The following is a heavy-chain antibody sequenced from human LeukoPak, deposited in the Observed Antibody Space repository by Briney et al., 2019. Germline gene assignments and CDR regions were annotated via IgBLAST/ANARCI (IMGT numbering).Heavy chain of an antibody. CDR3: AKGRDYGDYLSD. J-gene: IGHJ4*02. V-gene: IGHV3-30*18. Sequence: PGGSLRLSCAASGFTFSNYGMHWVRQAPGKGLEWVAIISYDGSNKYYTDSVKGRFTISRDNSKNTLYLQMNSLRAEDTAVYYCAKGRDYGDYLSDWGQGTLVTVSS. CDR1: GFTFSNYG. CDR2: ISYDGSNK. D-gene: IGHD4-17*01.